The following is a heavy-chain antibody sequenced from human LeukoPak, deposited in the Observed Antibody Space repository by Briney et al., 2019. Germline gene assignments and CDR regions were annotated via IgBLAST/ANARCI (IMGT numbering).Heavy chain of an antibody. J-gene: IGHJ4*02. CDR3: ARDGGGSYWDFDY. D-gene: IGHD1-26*01. CDR2: IYRSGTT. V-gene: IGHV4-38-2*02. CDR1: GDSISSSYY. Sequence: SETLSLTCTVSGDSISSSYYWGWIRQPPGKGLEWIGSIYRSGTTYYNPSLKSRVTISVDTSKSQFSLKLTSVTAADTAIYYCARDGGGSYWDFDYWGQGVLATVSS.